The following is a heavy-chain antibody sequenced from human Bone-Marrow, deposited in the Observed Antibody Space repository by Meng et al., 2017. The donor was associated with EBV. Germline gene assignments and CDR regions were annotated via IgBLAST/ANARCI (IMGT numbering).Heavy chain of an antibody. D-gene: IGHD1-26*01. J-gene: IGHJ4*02. CDR1: GFTFSTFA. V-gene: IGHV3-23*01. CDR3: VSLGWEPPTDN. Sequence: VQLLESGXXXXXXXGSLRLSCAASGFTFSTFAMSWVRQAPGKGLEWVSTIKGGGESYYADPVKGRFTIARDNPKNALYLQMNSLRVEDTGVYYCVSLGWEPPTDNWGQGALVTVSS. CDR2: IKGGGES.